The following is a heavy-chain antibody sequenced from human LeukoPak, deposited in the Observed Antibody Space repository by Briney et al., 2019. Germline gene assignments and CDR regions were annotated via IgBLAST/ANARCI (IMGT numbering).Heavy chain of an antibody. J-gene: IGHJ6*02. D-gene: IGHD6-13*01. V-gene: IGHV1-46*01. CDR2: INPSGGST. Sequence: GASVKVSCKASGYTFTSYYMHWVRQAPGQGLEWMGIINPSGGSTSYAQKFQGRVTMTRDTSTSTVYMELSSLRSEDTAVYYCATEGAIAAAGGYYYYGMDVWGQGTTVTVSS. CDR1: GYTFTSYY. CDR3: ATEGAIAAAGGYYYYGMDV.